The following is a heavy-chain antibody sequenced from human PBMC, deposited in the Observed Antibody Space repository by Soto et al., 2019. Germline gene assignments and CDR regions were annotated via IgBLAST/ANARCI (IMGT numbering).Heavy chain of an antibody. CDR1: GYSFTSYA. CDR3: ARNVPNTGYYTH. CDR2: IFAGNGDT. J-gene: IGHJ4*02. V-gene: IGHV1-3*01. D-gene: IGHD3-3*01. Sequence: QVRLVQSGTEVKKPGASMKLSCKASGYSFTSYAIHWVRRAPGQRLEWMGWIFAGNGDTEYSPKFQDRVTITRDTSASTTYIQLTSLGSEDTAVYYCARNVPNTGYYTHWGPGTLVTVSS.